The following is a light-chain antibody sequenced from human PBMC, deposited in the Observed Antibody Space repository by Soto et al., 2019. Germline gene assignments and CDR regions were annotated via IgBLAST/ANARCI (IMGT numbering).Light chain of an antibody. Sequence: DIVMTQSPDSLAVSLGERVTINCKSSQSVLYSSNNRNYLAWFQQKPGQPPKLLIYWASTRESGVPDRFSGSGSGTDFTLTISGLQDEDVAVYYCQQYDNTPLTFGGGTKVEI. CDR3: QQYDNTPLT. CDR1: QSVLYSSNNRNY. J-gene: IGKJ4*01. CDR2: WAS. V-gene: IGKV4-1*01.